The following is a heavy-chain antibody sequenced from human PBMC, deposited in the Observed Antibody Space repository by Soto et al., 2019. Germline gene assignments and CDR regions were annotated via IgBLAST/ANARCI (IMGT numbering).Heavy chain of an antibody. D-gene: IGHD3-22*01. CDR2: IWYDGSNK. CDR3: ARDSQAERITMIVVATPPSDY. V-gene: IGHV3-33*01. Sequence: GGSLRLSCAASGFTFSSYGMHWVRQAPGKGLEWVAVIWYDGSNKYYADSVKGRFTISRDNSKNTLYLQMNSLRAEDTAVYYCARDSQAERITMIVVATPPSDYWGQGTLVTVSS. CDR1: GFTFSSYG. J-gene: IGHJ4*02.